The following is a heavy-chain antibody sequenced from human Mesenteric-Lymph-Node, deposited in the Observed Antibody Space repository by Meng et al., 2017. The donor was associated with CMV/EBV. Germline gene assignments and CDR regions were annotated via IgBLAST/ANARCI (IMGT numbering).Heavy chain of an antibody. Sequence: GGSLRLSCAASGFTFSSYAMHWVRQAPGKGLEWVGRIKSKTDGGTTDYAAPVKGRFTISRDDSKNTLYLQMNSLKTEDTAVYYCTPQYDYVETYWGQGTLVTVSS. CDR3: TPQYDYVETY. CDR1: GFTFSSYA. J-gene: IGHJ4*02. V-gene: IGHV3-15*01. D-gene: IGHD3-16*01. CDR2: IKSKTDGGTT.